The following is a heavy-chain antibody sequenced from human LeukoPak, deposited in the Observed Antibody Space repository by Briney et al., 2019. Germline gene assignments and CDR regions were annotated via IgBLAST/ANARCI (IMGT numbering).Heavy chain of an antibody. J-gene: IGHJ4*02. V-gene: IGHV1-24*01. CDR1: GYTLTELS. CDR2: FDPEDGET. D-gene: IGHD4-17*01. Sequence: ASVKVSCKVSGYTLTELSMHWVRRAPGKGLEWMGGFDPEDGETIYAQKFQGRVTMTEDTSTDTAYMELSSLRSEDTAVYYCATSSYGDYGGMGVFYWGQGTLVTVSS. CDR3: ATSSYGDYGGMGVFY.